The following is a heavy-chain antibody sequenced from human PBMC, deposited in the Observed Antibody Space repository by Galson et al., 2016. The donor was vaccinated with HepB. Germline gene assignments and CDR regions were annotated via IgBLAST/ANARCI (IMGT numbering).Heavy chain of an antibody. CDR2: VSTYDGDR. D-gene: IGHD5-18*01. CDR1: GYTFSTYG. J-gene: IGHJ3*01. Sequence: SVKVSCKASGYTFSTYGVSWVRQAPGQGLEWMGWVSTYDGDRNYAQKLQGRVTMTTDTSTNTAYMELRSLTSDDTAVYYCARDRGYGSDTFDLWGQGTMVTVSS. V-gene: IGHV1-18*01. CDR3: ARDRGYGSDTFDL.